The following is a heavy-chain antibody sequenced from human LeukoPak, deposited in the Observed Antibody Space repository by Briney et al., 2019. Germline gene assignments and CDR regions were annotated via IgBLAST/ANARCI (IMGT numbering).Heavy chain of an antibody. CDR2: ISGYKGYT. V-gene: IGHV1-18*01. Sequence: ASVKVSCKASGYTFSNHGISWVRQAPGQGLEWMGWISGYKGYTKYAQKFQGRVAMTTDTSTNTAYMELRSLTSDDTAVYYCARDADTMSTTMFDYWGQGTLVTVSS. D-gene: IGHD5/OR15-5a*01. J-gene: IGHJ4*02. CDR3: ARDADTMSTTMFDY. CDR1: GYTFSNHG.